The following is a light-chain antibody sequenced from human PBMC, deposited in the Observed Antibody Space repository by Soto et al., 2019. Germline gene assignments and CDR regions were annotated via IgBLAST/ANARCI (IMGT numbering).Light chain of an antibody. CDR1: SSNIGSNT. V-gene: IGLV1-44*01. Sequence: QSVLTQPPSASGPPGQRVTISCSGSSSNIGSNTVNCYQQLPGTAPKLLIYSNNQRPSGVPDRFSGSKSGTSASLAISGLQSEDEADYYCAAWDDSLSGPVFGGGTKLTVL. J-gene: IGLJ3*02. CDR3: AAWDDSLSGPV. CDR2: SNN.